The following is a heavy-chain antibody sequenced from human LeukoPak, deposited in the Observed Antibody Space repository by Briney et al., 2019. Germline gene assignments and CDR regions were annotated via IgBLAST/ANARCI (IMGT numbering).Heavy chain of an antibody. J-gene: IGHJ2*01. CDR2: INHSGST. CDR3: ARDRRGGWQFPRCYLDV. D-gene: IGHD6-19*01. V-gene: IGHV4-34*01. CDR1: GGSFSGYY. Sequence: PSETLSLTCAVYGGSFSGYYWSWIRQPPGKGLEWIGEINHSGSTNYNPSLKSRVTISVDTSKNQFSLKLSSVTAADTAVYYCARDRRGGWQFPRCYLDVWGRGTTVTVSS.